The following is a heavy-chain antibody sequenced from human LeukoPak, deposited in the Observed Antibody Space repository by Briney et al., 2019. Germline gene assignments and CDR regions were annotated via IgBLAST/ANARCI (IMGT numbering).Heavy chain of an antibody. CDR2: ISGSGGST. D-gene: IGHD6-13*01. CDR1: GFTFSSYA. CDR3: AKAPTISPAAGPKPDY. J-gene: IGHJ4*02. V-gene: IGHV3-23*01. Sequence: GSLRLSCAASGFTFSSYAMSWVRQAPGKGLEWVSAISGSGGSTYYADSVKGRFTISRDNSKNTLYLQMNSLRAEDTAVYYCAKAPTISPAAGPKPDYWGQGTLVTVSS.